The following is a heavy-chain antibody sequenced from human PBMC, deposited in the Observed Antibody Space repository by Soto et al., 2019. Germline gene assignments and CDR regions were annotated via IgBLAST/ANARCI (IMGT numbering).Heavy chain of an antibody. CDR2: IYSGGNT. CDR1: GFTVSSSY. D-gene: IGHD1-26*01. Sequence: EVQLVESGGGLVQPGGSLRLSCAASGFTVSSSYMGWVRQAPGKGLEWVSSIYSGGNTYYADSVRGRFTISTDNSKDTLSRQMTSRRVDDTAMYYCARHVGFYWYFDLWGRGTLVTVSS. CDR3: ARHVGFYWYFDL. V-gene: IGHV3-66*04. J-gene: IGHJ2*01.